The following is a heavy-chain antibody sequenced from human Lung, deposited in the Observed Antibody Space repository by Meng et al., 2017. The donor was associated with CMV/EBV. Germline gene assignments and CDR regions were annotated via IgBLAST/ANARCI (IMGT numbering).Heavy chain of an antibody. Sequence: QVQLVQSGAEVKKPGXSVKVSCTASGYTVTGYAMHWVRQSPGQGLEWLGRINPDDDGRNCAQKMKGRTTMTSDTSISTAYMELSRLRADATAVYYCARDRNRFDPWGQGTLVTVSS. CDR2: INPDDDGR. CDR1: GYTVTGYA. V-gene: IGHV1-2*06. J-gene: IGHJ5*02. CDR3: ARDRNRFDP.